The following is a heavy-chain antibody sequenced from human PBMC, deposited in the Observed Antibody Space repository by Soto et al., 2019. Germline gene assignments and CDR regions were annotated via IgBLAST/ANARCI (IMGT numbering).Heavy chain of an antibody. CDR3: ARGPDSGEYGWFDP. D-gene: IGHD7-27*01. CDR2: IHHTRGT. CDR1: GGSFGAYD. Sequence: QVQLQQWGAGLLKPSETLSLTCAVYGGSFGAYDWTWIRQPPGKGLEWIGDIHHTRGTNYNPSLKSRVIISVDTSKNQFSLKLRSVTAADTAVYYCARGPDSGEYGWFDPWGQGSLVTVSS. V-gene: IGHV4-34*01. J-gene: IGHJ5*02.